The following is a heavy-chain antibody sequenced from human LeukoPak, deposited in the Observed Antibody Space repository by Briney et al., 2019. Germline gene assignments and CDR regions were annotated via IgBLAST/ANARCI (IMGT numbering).Heavy chain of an antibody. J-gene: IGHJ4*02. CDR3: ARAGVDTSGYYYQGFDY. CDR1: GFTFSSYS. D-gene: IGHD3-3*01. V-gene: IGHV3-21*01. Sequence: PGGSLRLSSAASGFTFSSYSMNWVRQAPGTGLEWVSSITSNTNYIYYADSVKGRFTISRDNAKNSLYLQVNSLTAEDTAVHYCARAGVDTSGYYYQGFDYWGQGTLVTVYS. CDR2: ITSNTNYI.